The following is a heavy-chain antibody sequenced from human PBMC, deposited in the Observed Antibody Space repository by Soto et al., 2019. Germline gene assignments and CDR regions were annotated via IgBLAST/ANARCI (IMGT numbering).Heavy chain of an antibody. CDR1: GFTFNIYS. J-gene: IGHJ4*02. Sequence: EVQLVESGGDLVQRGGSLRLSCAASGFTFNIYSMNWVRQAPGKGLVWFSYITSDTKTIKYADSVKGRFTISRDNAKNSVYLQMNSLRDEDTAVYYCARSVEGHFDYWGQGTVVTVSS. D-gene: IGHD6-19*01. V-gene: IGHV3-48*02. CDR2: ITSDTKTI. CDR3: ARSVEGHFDY.